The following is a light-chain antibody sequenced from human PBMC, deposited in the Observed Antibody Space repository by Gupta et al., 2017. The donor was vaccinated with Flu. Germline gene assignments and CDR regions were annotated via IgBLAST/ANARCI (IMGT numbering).Light chain of an antibody. CDR3: CSYAGSDTWV. CDR1: TIITYNY. CDR2: SVT. V-gene: IGLV2-11*01. Sequence: QSALTQPRSVSGSPGQSVTISCTGSTIITYNYVSWYQHHPGKAPKLMIYSVTMRPSGVPDRFSASKSGNTASLTISGLQADDEADYYRCSYAGSDTWVFGGGTKLTVL. J-gene: IGLJ3*02.